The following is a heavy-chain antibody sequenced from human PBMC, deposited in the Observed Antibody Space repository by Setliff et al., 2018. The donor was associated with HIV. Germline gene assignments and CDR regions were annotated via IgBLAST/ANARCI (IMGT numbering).Heavy chain of an antibody. J-gene: IGHJ4*02. CDR1: GYTFTSYA. V-gene: IGHV1-18*01. CDR2: INPSDGTT. D-gene: IGHD3-10*01. CDR3: ATMQFGDFDY. Sequence: ASVKVSCKASGYTFTSYAISWVRQAPGQGLEYMGIINPSDGTTDYTQKFQDRVTMTTHTSTTTAYMELRSLGSDDTAIYFCATMQFGDFDYWGQGTLVTVSS.